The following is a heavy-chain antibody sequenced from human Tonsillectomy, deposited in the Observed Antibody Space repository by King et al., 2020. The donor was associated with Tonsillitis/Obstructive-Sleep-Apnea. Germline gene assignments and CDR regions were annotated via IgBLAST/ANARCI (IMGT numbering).Heavy chain of an antibody. J-gene: IGHJ4*02. V-gene: IGHV3-9*01. Sequence: VQLGESGGGLVQPGRSLRLSCAASGFTFDDYAMHWVRQAPGKGLEWVSGISWNSGSIGYADSVKGRFTISRDNAKNSLYLQMNSLRAEDTALYYCAKDLGDGYNSDHWGQGTLVTVSS. CDR3: AKDLGDGYNSDH. CDR2: ISWNSGSI. D-gene: IGHD5-24*01. CDR1: GFTFDDYA.